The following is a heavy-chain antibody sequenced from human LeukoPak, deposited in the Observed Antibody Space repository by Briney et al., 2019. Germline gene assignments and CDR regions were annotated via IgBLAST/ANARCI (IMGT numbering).Heavy chain of an antibody. CDR3: AIKDTSPWQSFDY. Sequence: GGSLRLSCAASGFTFSSYAMSWVRQAPGKGLEWVSAISGSGGSTYYADSVKGRFTISKDNSKNTLYLQMNSLRAEDTAVYYCAIKDTSPWQSFDYWGQGTLVTVSS. V-gene: IGHV3-23*01. CDR1: GFTFSSYA. D-gene: IGHD2-2*02. CDR2: ISGSGGST. J-gene: IGHJ4*02.